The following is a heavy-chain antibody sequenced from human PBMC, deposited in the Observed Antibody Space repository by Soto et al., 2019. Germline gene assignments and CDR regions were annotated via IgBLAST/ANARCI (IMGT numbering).Heavy chain of an antibody. CDR3: ARGGFWSGYYQDRETPLFDY. D-gene: IGHD3-3*01. J-gene: IGHJ4*02. CDR2: INHSGST. Sequence: SETLSLTCTVSGGSISSGGYYWSWIRQPPGKGLEWIGEINHSGSTNHNPSLKSRVTISVDTSKNQFSLKLSSVTAADTAVYYCARGGFWSGYYQDRETPLFDYWGQGTLVTVSS. V-gene: IGHV4-39*07. CDR1: GGSISSGGYY.